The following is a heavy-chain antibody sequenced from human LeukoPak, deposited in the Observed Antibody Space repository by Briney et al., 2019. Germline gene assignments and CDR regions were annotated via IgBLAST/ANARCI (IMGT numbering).Heavy chain of an antibody. D-gene: IGHD3-22*01. CDR1: GGSISTYY. J-gene: IGHJ4*02. CDR3: ARLVRYYDSSGYYYFDY. V-gene: IGHV4-59*08. Sequence: SETLSLTCTVSGGSISTYYWSRIRQPPGKGLEWIGYIYYSGSTNYNPSLKSRVTISLDTSKNQFSLKLNSVTAADTAVYYCARLVRYYDSSGYYYFDYWGQGTLVTVSS. CDR2: IYYSGST.